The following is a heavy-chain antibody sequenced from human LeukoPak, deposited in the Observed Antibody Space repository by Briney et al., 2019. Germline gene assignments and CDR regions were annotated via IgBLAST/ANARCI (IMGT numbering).Heavy chain of an antibody. V-gene: IGHV3-13*01. Sequence: PGGSLRLSCAASGFSFSSYDLHWVRQRKGESPEWVSAIGTAGDTYYPGSVKGRFTISRENAKNSLYLQMNILEVGDTAVYYCASATRGGYYDHWGQGTLVSVSS. CDR3: ASATRGGYYDH. D-gene: IGHD3-22*01. J-gene: IGHJ5*02. CDR2: IGTAGDT. CDR1: GFSFSSYD.